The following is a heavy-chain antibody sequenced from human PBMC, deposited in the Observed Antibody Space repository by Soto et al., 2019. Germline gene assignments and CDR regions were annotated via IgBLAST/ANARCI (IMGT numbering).Heavy chain of an antibody. V-gene: IGHV1-3*01. CDR2: INAGNGNT. Sequence: ASVKVSCKASGYTFTSYAMHWVRQAPGQRLEWMGWINAGNGNTKYSQKFQGRVTITRDTSASTAYMELSSPRSEDTAVYYCARGGDGSGGSYYYYGMDVWGQGTTVTVSS. CDR1: GYTFTSYA. CDR3: ARGGDGSGGSYYYYGMDV. D-gene: IGHD3-10*01. J-gene: IGHJ6*02.